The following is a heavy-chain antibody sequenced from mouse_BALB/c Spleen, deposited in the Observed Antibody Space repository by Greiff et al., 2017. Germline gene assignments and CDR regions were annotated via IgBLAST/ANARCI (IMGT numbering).Heavy chain of an antibody. D-gene: IGHD2-12*01. CDR2: IDPENGNT. J-gene: IGHJ3*01. CDR3: ARRRYDWFAY. CDR1: GFNIKDYY. V-gene: IGHV14-1*02. Sequence: EVQLQQSGAELVRPGALVKLSCKASGFNIKDYYMHWVKQRPEQGLEWIGWIDPENGNTIYDPKFQGKASITADTSSNTAYLQLSSLTSEDTAVYYCARRRYDWFAYWGQGTLVTVSA.